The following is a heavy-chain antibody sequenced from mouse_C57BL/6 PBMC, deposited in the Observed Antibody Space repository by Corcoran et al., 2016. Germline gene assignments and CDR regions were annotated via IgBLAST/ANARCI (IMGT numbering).Heavy chain of an antibody. V-gene: IGHV3-6*01. CDR3: ARAGWLLLNWYFDV. CDR2: ISYDGSN. Sequence: DVQLQESGPGLVKPSQSLSLTCSVTGYSITSGYYWNRIRQFPGNKLEWMGYISYDGSNNYNPSLKNRISITRDTSKNQFFLKLNSVTTEDTATYYCARAGWLLLNWYFDVWGTGTTVTVSS. J-gene: IGHJ1*03. CDR1: GYSITSGYY. D-gene: IGHD2-3*01.